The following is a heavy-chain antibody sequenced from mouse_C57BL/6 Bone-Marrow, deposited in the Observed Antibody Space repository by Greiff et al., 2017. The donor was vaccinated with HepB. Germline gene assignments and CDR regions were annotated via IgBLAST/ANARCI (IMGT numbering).Heavy chain of an antibody. Sequence: GGGLVQPKGSLKLSCAASGFSFNTYAMNWVRQAPGKGLEWVARIRSKSNNYATYYADSVKDRFTISRDDSESMLYLQMNNLKTEDTAMYYCVRLLTGTFYYAMDYWGQGTSVTVSS. CDR1: GFSFNTYA. CDR3: VRLLTGTFYYAMDY. V-gene: IGHV10-1*01. J-gene: IGHJ4*01. CDR2: IRSKSNNYAT. D-gene: IGHD4-1*01.